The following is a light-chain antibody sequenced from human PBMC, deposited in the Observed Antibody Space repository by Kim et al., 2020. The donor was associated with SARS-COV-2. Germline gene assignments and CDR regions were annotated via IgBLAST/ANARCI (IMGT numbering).Light chain of an antibody. J-gene: IGKJ5*01. CDR2: DAT. CDR1: QTIAKY. V-gene: IGKV1-39*01. CDR3: QQSYTTPIT. Sequence: DIEMTQSPSSLSAWVGDGVTISCRASQTIAKYVNWYQQRPGKAPKILLFDATTLHVGVPSRFSGSASGTDFTLTISGVQVEDFATYFCQQSYTTPITFGQGTRLEIK.